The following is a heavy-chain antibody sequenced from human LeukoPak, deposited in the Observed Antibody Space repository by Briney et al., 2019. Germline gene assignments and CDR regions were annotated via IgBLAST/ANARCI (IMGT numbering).Heavy chain of an antibody. D-gene: IGHD6-13*01. CDR2: IYTSGST. Sequence: PSQTLSLTCTVSGGSISSGSYYWSWIRQPAGKGLEWIGRIYTSGSTNYNPSLKSRVTISVDASKNQFSLKLSSVTAADTAVYYCARHSHLSEAAAGIRSLRTDYAFDIWGQGTMVTVSS. CDR1: GGSISSGSYY. CDR3: ARHSHLSEAAAGIRSLRTDYAFDI. V-gene: IGHV4-61*02. J-gene: IGHJ3*02.